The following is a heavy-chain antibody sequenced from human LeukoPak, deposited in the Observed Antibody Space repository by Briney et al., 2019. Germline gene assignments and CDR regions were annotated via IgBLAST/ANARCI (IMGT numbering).Heavy chain of an antibody. CDR2: IYAVGDT. V-gene: IGHV3-66*01. Sequence: GGSLRLSCAASGVTVNSIYMSWVRQAPGEGLEWVSVIYAVGDTYYAESVKGRLNISRDNSKNTVYLQMNSLRPEDTAIYYCARDLAPSVPTGGGNYFDYWGQGTLVTVAS. CDR3: ARDLAPSVPTGGGNYFDY. CDR1: GVTVNSIY. D-gene: IGHD4-17*01. J-gene: IGHJ4*02.